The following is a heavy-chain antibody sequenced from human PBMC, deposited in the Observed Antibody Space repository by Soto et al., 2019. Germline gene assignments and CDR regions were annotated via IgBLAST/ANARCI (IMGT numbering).Heavy chain of an antibody. Sequence: QTGGCLRLSCAASGVTFSSYAMHWVRQAPGKGLEWVAVISDDGTDKYYADFVKGRFTVSRDNSKNTAYLQVNSLRGEDTAVYYCAKDSWDSGSSLGMDVCGQATTVTVSS. V-gene: IGHV3-30*18. D-gene: IGHD1-26*01. J-gene: IGHJ6*02. CDR1: GVTFSSYA. CDR2: ISDDGTDK. CDR3: AKDSWDSGSSLGMDV.